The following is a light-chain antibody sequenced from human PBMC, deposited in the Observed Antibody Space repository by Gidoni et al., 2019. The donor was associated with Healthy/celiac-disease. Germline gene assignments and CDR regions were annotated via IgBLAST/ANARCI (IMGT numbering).Light chain of an antibody. Sequence: QSAPTQPASVSASPGQSITISCTGASSDVGGYNYVSWYQQHPGKAPKLMIYEVSNRPSGISSRFSGSKSGNTASLTISGLQAEDEADYCCGSYTSSSTVVFGGGTKLTVL. CDR1: SSDVGGYNY. J-gene: IGLJ2*01. CDR2: EVS. CDR3: GSYTSSSTVV. V-gene: IGLV2-14*01.